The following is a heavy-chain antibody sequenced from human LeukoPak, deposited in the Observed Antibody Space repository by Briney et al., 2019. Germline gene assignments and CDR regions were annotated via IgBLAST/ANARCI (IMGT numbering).Heavy chain of an antibody. CDR1: GLTFSDFA. CDR3: AKGHSDYGTGFDL. Sequence: GGSLRLSCAASGLTFSDFAMSWVRQAPGKGLECVSVISGSGGSTYSADSVKARFTIARDNSRATVYLQMNSLRADDAAVYYCAKGHSDYGTGFDLWGQGTLVTVSS. D-gene: IGHD4-17*01. J-gene: IGHJ4*02. CDR2: ISGSGGST. V-gene: IGHV3-23*01.